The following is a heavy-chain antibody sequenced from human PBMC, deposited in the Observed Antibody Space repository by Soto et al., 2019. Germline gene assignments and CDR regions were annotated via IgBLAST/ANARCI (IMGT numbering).Heavy chain of an antibody. D-gene: IGHD2-15*01. J-gene: IGHJ4*02. CDR3: ARGGRYCSGGSCYFKDY. CDR2: IYYSGST. V-gene: IGHV4-59*01. CDR1: GGSISSYY. Sequence: SETLSLTCTVSGGSISSYYWSWIRQPPGKGLEWIGYIYYSGSTNYNPSPKSRVTISVDTSKNQFSLKLSSVTAADTAVYYCARGGRYCSGGSCYFKDYWGQGTLVTVSS.